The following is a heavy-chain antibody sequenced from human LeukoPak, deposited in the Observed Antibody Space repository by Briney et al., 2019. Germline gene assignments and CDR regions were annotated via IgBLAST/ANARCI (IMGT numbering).Heavy chain of an antibody. V-gene: IGHV4-59*02. CDR3: ARGLRGLPY. J-gene: IGHJ4*02. CDR1: DGSVSPYY. D-gene: IGHD3/OR15-3a*01. Sequence: PSETLSLTCTVSDGSVSPYYWSWVRPPPGKGLEWIGNIYYSGSTDSNPSLKSRVTFSVDTSKNQFSLKLSSVTAADTAMYYCARGLRGLPYWGQGILVTVSS. CDR2: IYYSGST.